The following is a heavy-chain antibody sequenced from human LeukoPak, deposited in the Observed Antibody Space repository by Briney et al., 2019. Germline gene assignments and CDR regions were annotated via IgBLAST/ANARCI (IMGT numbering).Heavy chain of an antibody. CDR1: GFTFSSYW. CDR3: ARDVGAVDY. CDR2: IKQDGSEK. Sequence: PGGSLRLSCAASGFTFSSYWMSWVRQAPGKGREWVANIKQDGSEKYYVDSVTGRFTISRDNTKNSLYLQMNSLRADDTAVYYCARDVGAVDYWGQGTLVTVSS. D-gene: IGHD1-26*01. V-gene: IGHV3-7*01. J-gene: IGHJ4*02.